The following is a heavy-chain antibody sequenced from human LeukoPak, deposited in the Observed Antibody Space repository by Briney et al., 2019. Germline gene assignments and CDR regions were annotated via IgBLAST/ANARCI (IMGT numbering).Heavy chain of an antibody. D-gene: IGHD1-26*01. V-gene: IGHV3-23*01. CDR3: AKAYGGSYYAPLDY. J-gene: IGHJ4*02. CDR1: GFTFSSYA. CDR2: ISGSGGST. Sequence: PGGSLRLSCAASGFTFSSYAMSWVRQAPGKGLEWVSAISGSGGSTSNADSVKGRFTISRDNSKNTLYLQMNSLRAEDPAVYTCAKAYGGSYYAPLDYWGQGTLVTVSS.